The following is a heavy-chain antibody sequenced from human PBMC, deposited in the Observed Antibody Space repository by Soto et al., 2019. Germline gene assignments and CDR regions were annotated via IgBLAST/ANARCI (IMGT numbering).Heavy chain of an antibody. V-gene: IGHV3-23*01. J-gene: IGHJ4*02. D-gene: IGHD3-22*01. CDR1: GFTFSSYA. Sequence: GGSLRLSCAASGFTFSSYAMSWVRQAPGKGLEWVSAISGSGGSTYHADSVKGRFTISRDNSKNTLYLQMNSLRAEDTALYYCAKAPYYYDSSGYYCTFDYWGQGTLVTVSS. CDR2: ISGSGGST. CDR3: AKAPYYYDSSGYYCTFDY.